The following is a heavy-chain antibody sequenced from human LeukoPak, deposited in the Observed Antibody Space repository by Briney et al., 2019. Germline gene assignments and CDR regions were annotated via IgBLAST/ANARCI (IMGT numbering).Heavy chain of an antibody. Sequence: SETLSLTCTVSGGSISSGGYYWSWIRQPPGKGLEWIGYIYHSGSTYYNPSLKSRVTISVDRSKNQFSLKLSSVTAADTAVYYCAREGPAAIDYWGQGTLVTVSS. CDR1: GGSISSGGYY. J-gene: IGHJ4*02. CDR3: AREGPAAIDY. V-gene: IGHV4-30-2*01. CDR2: IYHSGST. D-gene: IGHD2-2*01.